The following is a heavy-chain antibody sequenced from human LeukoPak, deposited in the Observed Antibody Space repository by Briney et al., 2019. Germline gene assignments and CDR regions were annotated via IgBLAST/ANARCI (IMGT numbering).Heavy chain of an antibody. CDR3: ARDHGFWSGPYYYMDV. J-gene: IGHJ6*03. V-gene: IGHV1-24*01. CDR1: GYTLTELS. Sequence: GASVKVSCKVSGYTLTELSMHWVRQAPGKGLEWMGGFDPEDGETIYAQKFQGRVTMTEDTSTDTAYMELSSLRSEDTAVYYCARDHGFWSGPYYYMDVWGKGTTVTVSS. CDR2: FDPEDGET. D-gene: IGHD3-3*01.